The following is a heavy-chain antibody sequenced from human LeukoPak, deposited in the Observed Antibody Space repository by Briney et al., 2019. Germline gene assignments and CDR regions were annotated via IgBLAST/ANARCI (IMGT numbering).Heavy chain of an antibody. CDR2: IYHSGST. CDR1: GGSISSGGYS. CDR3: RATTYYDSSGYSDY. D-gene: IGHD3-22*01. V-gene: IGHV4-30-2*01. J-gene: IGHJ4*02. Sequence: PSETLSLTCAVSGGSISSGGYSWSWIRQPPGKGLEWIGYIYHSGSTYYNPSLKSRVTISVDRSKNQSSLKLSSVTAADTAVYYCRATTYYDSSGYSDYWGQGTLVTVSS.